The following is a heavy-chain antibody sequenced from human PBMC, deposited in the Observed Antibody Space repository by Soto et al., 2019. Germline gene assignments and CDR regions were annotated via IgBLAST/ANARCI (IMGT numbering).Heavy chain of an antibody. D-gene: IGHD5-18*01. CDR1: GGTFSSYA. Sequence: ASVKVSCKASGGTFSSYAISWVRQAPGQGLEWMGGIIPIFGTANYAQKFQGRVTITADESTSTAYMELSSLRSEDTAVYYCASKRGYSYGSFDYWAQGTLVTVSS. J-gene: IGHJ4*02. CDR3: ASKRGYSYGSFDY. CDR2: IIPIFGTA. V-gene: IGHV1-69*13.